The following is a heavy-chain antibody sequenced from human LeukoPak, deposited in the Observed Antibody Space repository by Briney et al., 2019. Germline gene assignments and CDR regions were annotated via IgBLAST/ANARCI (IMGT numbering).Heavy chain of an antibody. CDR3: ARDSGGWYQFDY. V-gene: IGHV1-69*13. D-gene: IGHD6-19*01. CDR2: IIPIFGTA. CDR1: GGTFSSYA. J-gene: IGHJ4*02. Sequence: ASVKVSCKASGGTFSSYAISWVRQAAGQGLEWMGGIIPIFGTANYAQKFQGRVTITADESTSTAYMELSSLRSEDTAVYYCARDSGGWYQFDYWGQGTLVTVSS.